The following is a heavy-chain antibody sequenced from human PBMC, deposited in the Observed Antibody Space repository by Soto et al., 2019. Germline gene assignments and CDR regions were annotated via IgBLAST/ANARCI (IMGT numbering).Heavy chain of an antibody. D-gene: IGHD6-19*01. V-gene: IGHV1-69*04. Sequence: SVKVSCKASGGTFSSYTISWVRQAPGQGLEWMGRIIPILGIANYAQKFQGRVTITADKSTSTAYMELSSLRSEDTAAYYCARDPPPGIAVAGYYFDYWGQGTLVTVSS. CDR3: ARDPPPGIAVAGYYFDY. CDR1: GGTFSSYT. J-gene: IGHJ4*02. CDR2: IIPILGIA.